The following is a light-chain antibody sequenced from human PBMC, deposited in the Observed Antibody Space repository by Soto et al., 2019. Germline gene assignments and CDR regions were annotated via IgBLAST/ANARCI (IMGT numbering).Light chain of an antibody. J-gene: IGKJ1*01. V-gene: IGKV3D-15*01. CDR3: QHYNTWPWT. CDR1: QSVNNN. CDR2: GAS. Sequence: EIVLTQSPGTLSLSPGERATLSCRASQSVNNNYLAWYQQKPGQAPRLLIYGASNRATGIPDRFSGSGSGTEFTLTISSLQSEDFAVYYCQHYNTWPWTFGQGTKVDI.